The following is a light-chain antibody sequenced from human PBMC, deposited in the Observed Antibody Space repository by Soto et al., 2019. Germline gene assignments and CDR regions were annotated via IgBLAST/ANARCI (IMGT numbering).Light chain of an antibody. J-gene: IGKJ4*01. CDR1: QSISSW. CDR2: KAS. Sequence: DIQMTQSPSTLSASLGDRVTITCRASQSISSWLAWYQQKPGKAPKLLIQKASSLESGVPSRFSGSVSGTEFTLTISSLQPDDFATYYCQQYNTYQLIFGGGTKVEIK. V-gene: IGKV1-5*03. CDR3: QQYNTYQLI.